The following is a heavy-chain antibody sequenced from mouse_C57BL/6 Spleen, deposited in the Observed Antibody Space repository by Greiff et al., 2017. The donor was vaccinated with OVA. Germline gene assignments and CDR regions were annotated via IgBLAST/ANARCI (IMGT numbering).Heavy chain of an antibody. CDR1: GYTFTDYE. CDR3: TRGDYGSSYLYFDY. D-gene: IGHD1-1*01. CDR2: IDPETGGT. J-gene: IGHJ2*01. V-gene: IGHV1-15*01. Sequence: VQLQQSGAELVRPGASVTLSCKASGYTFTDYEMHWVKQTPVHGLEWIGAIDPETGGTASNQKFKGKAILTADKSSSTAYMELRSLTSEDSAVYYCTRGDYGSSYLYFDYWGQGTTLTVSS.